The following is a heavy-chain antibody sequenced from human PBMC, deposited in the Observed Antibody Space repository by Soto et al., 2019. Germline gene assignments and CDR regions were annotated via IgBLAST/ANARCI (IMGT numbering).Heavy chain of an antibody. V-gene: IGHV1-69*01. CDR3: ARGDIVVVVAATPYYYGMDV. CDR2: IIPIFCTA. J-gene: IGHJ6*02. Sequence: QVQLVQSGAEVKKPGSSVKVSCKASGGTFSSYAISWVRQAPGQGLEWMGGIIPIFCTANYAQKFQGRVTITADQSTIIAYMELSSLRSEDTAVYYCARGDIVVVVAATPYYYGMDVWGQGTTVTVSS. CDR1: GGTFSSYA. D-gene: IGHD2-15*01.